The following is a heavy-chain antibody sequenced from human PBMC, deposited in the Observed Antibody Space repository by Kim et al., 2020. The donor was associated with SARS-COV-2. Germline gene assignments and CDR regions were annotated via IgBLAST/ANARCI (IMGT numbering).Heavy chain of an antibody. J-gene: IGHJ6*02. V-gene: IGHV3-23*03. CDR2: FYGGADAT. D-gene: IGHD1-26*01. Sequence: GGSLRLSCAASGFTFWGYTMNWVRQAPGKGLEWVSLFYGGADATRYADSAKGRFTISRDNSKSTLYLQMTTLRVEDTAVYYCVKGTGFILPSDSTYNLDVWGQGTTVIVSS. CDR3: VKGTGFILPSDSTYNLDV. CDR1: GFTFWGYT.